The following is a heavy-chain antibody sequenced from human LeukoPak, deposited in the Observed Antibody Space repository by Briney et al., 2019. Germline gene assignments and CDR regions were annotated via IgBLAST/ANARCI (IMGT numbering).Heavy chain of an antibody. CDR2: ISSSSSTI. D-gene: IGHD4-17*01. V-gene: IGHV3-48*01. CDR3: ARYGRIDY. CDR1: GFTFRTYW. J-gene: IGHJ4*02. Sequence: PGGSLRLSCAASGFTFRTYWMSWVRQAPGKGLEWVSYISSSSSTIYYADSVRGRFTISRDNAKNSLYLQMNSLRAEDTAVYYCARYGRIDYWGQGTLVTVSS.